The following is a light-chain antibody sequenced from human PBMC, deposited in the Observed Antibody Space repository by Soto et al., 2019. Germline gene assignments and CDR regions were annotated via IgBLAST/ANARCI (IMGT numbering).Light chain of an antibody. CDR1: SSDVGNYNY. Sequence: QSALTQPASVSGSPGQSITISCTGTSSDVGNYNYVSWYQQHPGQAPKVMIYDVSYRPSGVSNRFSGSKSGNTASLTISGLQAEDEADYYCSSFTPSTTLIFGGGTKLTVL. CDR2: DVS. J-gene: IGLJ2*01. V-gene: IGLV2-14*01. CDR3: SSFTPSTTLI.